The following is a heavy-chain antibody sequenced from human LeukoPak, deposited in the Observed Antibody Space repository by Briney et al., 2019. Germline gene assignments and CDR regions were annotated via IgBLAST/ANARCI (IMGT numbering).Heavy chain of an antibody. CDR3: ARDVGYCSGGSCYGYFQH. V-gene: IGHV3-21*01. Sequence: PGGSLRLSCAASGFTFSSYSMNWVRQAPGKGLEWVSSISSSSSYIYYADSVKGRFTISRDNAKNSLYLQMNSLRAEDTAVYYCARDVGYCSGGSCYGYFQHWGQGTPVTVSS. CDR1: GFTFSSYS. D-gene: IGHD2-15*01. J-gene: IGHJ1*01. CDR2: ISSSSSYI.